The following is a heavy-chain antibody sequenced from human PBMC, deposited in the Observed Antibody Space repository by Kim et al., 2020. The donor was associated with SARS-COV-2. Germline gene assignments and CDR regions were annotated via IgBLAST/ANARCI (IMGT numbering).Heavy chain of an antibody. J-gene: IGHJ4*02. V-gene: IGHV4-39*01. CDR1: GGSISSSSYY. D-gene: IGHD1-26*01. Sequence: SETLSLTCTVSGGSISSSSYYWGWIRQPPGKGLEWIGSIYYSGSTYYNPSLKSRVTISVDTSKNQFSLKLSSVTAADTAVYYCARHGPGELTHTFDYWGQGTLVTVSS. CDR3: ARHGPGELTHTFDY. CDR2: IYYSGST.